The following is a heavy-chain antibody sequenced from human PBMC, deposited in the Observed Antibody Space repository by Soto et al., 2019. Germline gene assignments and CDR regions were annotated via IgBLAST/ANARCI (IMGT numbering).Heavy chain of an antibody. CDR3: ATEEYALDY. V-gene: IGHV3-33*01. Sequence: QVQLVESGGGVVQPGRSLRLSCAASGFTFSSYGMHWVRQAPGKGQEWVAVVWYDGSNNYYADSVKGRFTISRDNSKNALYLQMNSRRAEDTAVYDCATEEYALDYCGQGTLVAVSS. J-gene: IGHJ4*02. D-gene: IGHD2-8*01. CDR1: GFTFSSYG. CDR2: VWYDGSNN.